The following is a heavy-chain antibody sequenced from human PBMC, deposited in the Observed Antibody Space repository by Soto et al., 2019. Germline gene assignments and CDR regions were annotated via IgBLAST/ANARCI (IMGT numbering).Heavy chain of an antibody. D-gene: IGHD3-3*01. CDR3: ASGDYDFWSGDPRDPPLDY. Sequence: ASVKVSCKASGYTFTSYYMHWVRQAPGQGLEWMGIINPSGGSTSYAQKFQGRVTMTRDTSTSTVYMELSSLRSEDTAVYYCASGDYDFWSGDPRDPPLDYWGQGTLVTVSS. CDR2: INPSGGST. J-gene: IGHJ4*02. V-gene: IGHV1-46*03. CDR1: GYTFTSYY.